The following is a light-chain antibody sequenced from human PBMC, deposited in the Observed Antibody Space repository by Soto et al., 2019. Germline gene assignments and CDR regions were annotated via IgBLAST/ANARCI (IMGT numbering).Light chain of an antibody. V-gene: IGKV3-15*01. CDR1: QALGNN. CDR3: QQYTNWAYT. CDR2: GAS. Sequence: EIVMMQSPATLSVSPREVATLSCRASQALGNNLACYQHKPGQAPMLLIYGASTRATGVPVRFSGSGSETEFTLTISSLQSDDLAVYDCQQYTNWAYTFGQGTKLEIK. J-gene: IGKJ2*01.